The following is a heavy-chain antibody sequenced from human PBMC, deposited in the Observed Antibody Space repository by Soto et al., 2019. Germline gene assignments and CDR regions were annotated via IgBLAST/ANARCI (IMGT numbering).Heavy chain of an antibody. D-gene: IGHD6-13*01. J-gene: IGHJ5*02. V-gene: IGHV3-48*03. CDR1: GFTFSSYE. CDR3: ARAYPIAAAAPYNWFDP. Sequence: EVQLVESGGGLVQPGGSLRLSCAASGFTFSSYEMNWVRQAPGKGLEWVSYISSSGSTIYYADSVKGRFTISRENAKNSLYLQMNSLRAEDTAVYYCARAYPIAAAAPYNWFDPWGQGTLVTVSS. CDR2: ISSSGSTI.